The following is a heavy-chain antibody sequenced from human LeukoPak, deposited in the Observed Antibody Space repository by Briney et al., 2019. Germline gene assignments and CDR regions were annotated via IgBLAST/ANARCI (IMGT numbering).Heavy chain of an antibody. CDR2: IYYSGST. CDR1: GGALSSVTYY. CDR3: ARRGSGYSPFDS. D-gene: IGHD2-15*01. J-gene: IGHJ4*02. V-gene: IGHV4-39*01. Sequence: SETLSLTCTVSGGALSSVTYYWGWIRQPPGKGLEWIGSIYYSGSTYYNPSLKSRVTISVDTSKSQFSLRLSSVTAVDTAVYYCARRGSGYSPFDSWGQGTLVTVSS.